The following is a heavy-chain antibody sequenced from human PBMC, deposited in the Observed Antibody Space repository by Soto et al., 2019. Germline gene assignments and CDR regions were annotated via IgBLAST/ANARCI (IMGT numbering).Heavy chain of an antibody. CDR3: TTLFEY. Sequence: EVQLVQSGGGSVQPGGSLRLSCAASGFTFTNYWMHWVRQVPGKGLVWVSRIDGVGTGTSYSDYVRGRFTISRDNAENMLYMQMNSLRAEDTAVYYCTTLFEYWGQGTLVTGSS. J-gene: IGHJ4*02. V-gene: IGHV3-74*01. D-gene: IGHD3-16*02. CDR2: IDGVGTGT. CDR1: GFTFTNYW.